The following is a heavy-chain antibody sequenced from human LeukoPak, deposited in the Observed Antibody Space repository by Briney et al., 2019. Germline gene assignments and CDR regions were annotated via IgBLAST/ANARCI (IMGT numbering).Heavy chain of an antibody. V-gene: IGHV4-59*08. D-gene: IGHD5-12*01. CDR1: GASLSHSY. Sequence: SETLSLTCTVSGASLSHSYWSWIRQSPGKGLEWIGNIYYSGNSDYNPSLKSRVTMSVDTSKNQFSLNLSSVTAADAAVYYCARQFFAYSGYDLPPLFWSFDIWGQGTTVTVSS. J-gene: IGHJ3*02. CDR3: ARQFFAYSGYDLPPLFWSFDI. CDR2: IYYSGNS.